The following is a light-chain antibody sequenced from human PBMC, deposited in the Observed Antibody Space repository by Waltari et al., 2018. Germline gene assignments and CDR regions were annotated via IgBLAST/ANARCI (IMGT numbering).Light chain of an antibody. CDR2: WAP. J-gene: IGKJ2*01. CDR1: QSVLYSSNNKNY. CDR3: QQYYSTPYT. Sequence: DIVMTQSPDSLAVSLGERATINCKSSQSVLYSSNNKNYLAWYQQKPGQPPKLLIYWAPTRESGVPDRFSGSGSGTDFTLTISSLQAEDVAVYYCQQYYSTPYTFGQGTKLEIK. V-gene: IGKV4-1*01.